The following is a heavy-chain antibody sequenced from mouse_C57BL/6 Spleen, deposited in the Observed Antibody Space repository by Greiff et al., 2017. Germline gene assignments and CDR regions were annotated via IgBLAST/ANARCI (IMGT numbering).Heavy chain of an antibody. V-gene: IGHV1-81*01. CDR3: ARGNTYYYAMDY. J-gene: IGHJ4*01. D-gene: IGHD2-1*01. CDR1: GYTFTSYG. Sequence: QVQLKESGAELARPGASVKLSCKASGYTFTSYGISWVKQRTGQGLEWIGEIYPRSGNTYYNEKFKSKATLTADKSSSTAYMELRSLTSEDSAVYFCARGNTYYYAMDYWGQGTSVTVSS. CDR2: IYPRSGNT.